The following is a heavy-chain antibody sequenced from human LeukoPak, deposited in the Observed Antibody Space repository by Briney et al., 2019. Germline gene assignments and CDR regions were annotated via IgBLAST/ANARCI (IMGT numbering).Heavy chain of an antibody. CDR3: ARVKFNTRSYGMDV. Sequence: PGGSLRLSCAASGFTFSDYYMSWIRQAPGKGLEWVSYISSSGSTIYYADSVKGRFTISRDNAKNSLYLQMNSLRAEDTAVYYCARVKFNTRSYGMDVWGQGTTVTVSS. V-gene: IGHV3-11*01. J-gene: IGHJ6*02. CDR1: GFTFSDYY. CDR2: ISSSGSTI.